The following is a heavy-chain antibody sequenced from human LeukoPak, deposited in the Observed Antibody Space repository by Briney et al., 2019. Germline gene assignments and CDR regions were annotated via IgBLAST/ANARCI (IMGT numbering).Heavy chain of an antibody. CDR1: GGSFSGYY. Sequence: KASETLSLTCAVYGGSFSGYYWSWIRQPPGKGLEWIGEINHSGSTNYNPSPKSRVTISVDTSKNQFSLKLSSVTAADTAVYYCARRGVVPAASFDYWGQGTLVTVSS. J-gene: IGHJ4*02. CDR2: INHSGST. CDR3: ARRGVVPAASFDY. V-gene: IGHV4-34*01. D-gene: IGHD2-2*01.